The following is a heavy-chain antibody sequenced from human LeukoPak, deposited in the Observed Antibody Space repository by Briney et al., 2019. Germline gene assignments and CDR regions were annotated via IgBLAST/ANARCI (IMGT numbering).Heavy chain of an antibody. CDR2: ISSSSVTI. J-gene: IGHJ4*02. Sequence: GGSLRLSCAASGFTFSSYSMNWVRQAPGKGLEWISYISSSSVTIYYADSVKGRFTISRDNAKNSLYLQMNSLRAEDTAVYYCTRLHGGYPFDYWGQGTLVTVPS. V-gene: IGHV3-48*01. CDR3: TRLHGGYPFDY. D-gene: IGHD2-15*01. CDR1: GFTFSSYS.